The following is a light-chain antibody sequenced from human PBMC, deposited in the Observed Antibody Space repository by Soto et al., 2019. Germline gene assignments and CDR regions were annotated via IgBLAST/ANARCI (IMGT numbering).Light chain of an antibody. Sequence: EIVMTQSPATLSVSPVERASLSCRASQSISRNLAWYQQNPGQAPRLLIYAASTRATGIPARFSGSGSGTEFTLTISSLQSEDFAVYYCQQYNTWPPITFGQGTRLEIK. CDR1: QSISRN. V-gene: IGKV3-15*01. J-gene: IGKJ5*01. CDR3: QQYNTWPPIT. CDR2: AAS.